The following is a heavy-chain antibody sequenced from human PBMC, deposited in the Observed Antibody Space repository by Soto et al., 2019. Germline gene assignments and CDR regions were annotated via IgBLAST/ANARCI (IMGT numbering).Heavy chain of an antibody. CDR3: ARGSRWLVRGVVY. D-gene: IGHD6-19*01. J-gene: IGHJ4*02. CDR2: INHSGST. CDR1: GGSFSCYY. Sequence: PAATLSLSCAVYGGSFSCYYWSWIRQPPGKGLEWIGEINHSGSTNYNPSLKSRVTISVDTSKNQFSLKLSSVTAADTAVYYCARGSRWLVRGVVYWGQGTLVTVS. V-gene: IGHV4-34*01.